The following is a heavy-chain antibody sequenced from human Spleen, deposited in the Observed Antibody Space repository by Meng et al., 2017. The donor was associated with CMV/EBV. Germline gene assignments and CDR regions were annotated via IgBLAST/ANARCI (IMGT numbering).Heavy chain of an antibody. V-gene: IGHV4-59*12. Sequence: SETLSLTCTVSGGSISSYYWSWIRQPPGKGLEWIGYIYYSGSTYYNPSLKSRVTISVDTSKNQFSLKPSSVTAADTAVYYCAREAAGYYYYYGMDVWGQGTTVTVSS. CDR3: AREAAGYYYYYGMDV. D-gene: IGHD6-13*01. CDR1: GGSISSYY. CDR2: IYYSGST. J-gene: IGHJ6*02.